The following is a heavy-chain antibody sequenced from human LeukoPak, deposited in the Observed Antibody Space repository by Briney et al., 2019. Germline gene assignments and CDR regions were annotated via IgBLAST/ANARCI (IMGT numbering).Heavy chain of an antibody. J-gene: IGHJ4*02. V-gene: IGHV1-2*02. CDR3: SAYDPLH. CDR1: GYTFTGFY. Sequence: ASVKVSCKASGYTFTGFYLHWVRQAPGQGLEWMGWINPNSGGTNYAQNFQGRVTMTRDTSITTAYMELSSLRSDDTAVYYCSAYDPLHWGLGTLVTVSS. CDR2: INPNSGGT. D-gene: IGHD5-12*01.